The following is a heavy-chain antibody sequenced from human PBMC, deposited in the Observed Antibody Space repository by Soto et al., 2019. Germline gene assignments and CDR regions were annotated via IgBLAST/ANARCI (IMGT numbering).Heavy chain of an antibody. V-gene: IGHV1-69*12. CDR1: GGTFSSYA. D-gene: IGHD3-3*01. J-gene: IGHJ6*02. CDR2: IIPIFGTA. Sequence: QVQLVQSGAEVKKPGSSVKVSCKASGGTFSSYAISWVRQAPGQGLEWMGGIIPIFGTANYAQKFQGRVTITADESTSTAYRELSSLRSEDTAVYYCARGRRFLEWLLYYGMDVWGQGTTVTVSS. CDR3: ARGRRFLEWLLYYGMDV.